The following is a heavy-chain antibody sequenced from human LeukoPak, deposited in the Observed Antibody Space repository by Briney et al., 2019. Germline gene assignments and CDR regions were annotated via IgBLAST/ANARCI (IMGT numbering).Heavy chain of an antibody. CDR2: ISSSGSTI. V-gene: IGHV3-11*04. Sequence: PGGSLRLSCAASGLTFSDYYMSWIRQAPGKGLERVSYISSSGSTIYYADSVKGRFTISRDNAKNSLYLQMNSLRAEDTAVYYCARGGYSSSWTWFDPWGQGTLVTVSS. J-gene: IGHJ5*02. D-gene: IGHD6-13*01. CDR1: GLTFSDYY. CDR3: ARGGYSSSWTWFDP.